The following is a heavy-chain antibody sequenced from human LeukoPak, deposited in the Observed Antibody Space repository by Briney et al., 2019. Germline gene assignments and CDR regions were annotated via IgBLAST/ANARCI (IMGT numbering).Heavy chain of an antibody. D-gene: IGHD2-15*01. CDR3: ARGYCSGGSCSFDY. CDR1: GGSISSYY. V-gene: IGHV4-59*08. Sequence: SETLSLTCTVSGGSISSYYWSWIRQPPGKGLEWIGYIYYSGSTYYNPSLKSRVTISVDTSKNQFSLKLSSVTAADTAVYYCARGYCSGGSCSFDYWGQGTLVTVSS. J-gene: IGHJ4*02. CDR2: IYYSGST.